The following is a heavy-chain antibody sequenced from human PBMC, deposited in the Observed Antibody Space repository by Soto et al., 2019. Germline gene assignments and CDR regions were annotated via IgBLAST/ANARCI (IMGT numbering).Heavy chain of an antibody. Sequence: EVQLVESGGGLVQPGRSLRLSCAASGFTFDDYAMHWVRQAPGKGLEWVSGISWNSDSRDYADSVKGRFTISRDNTKNSMEMQMNTLRAEDTALYYCAKDIGHCSDGRCYSFDYWGQGTRVTVSS. CDR2: ISWNSDSR. V-gene: IGHV3-9*01. J-gene: IGHJ4*02. CDR1: GFTFDDYA. D-gene: IGHD2-15*01. CDR3: AKDIGHCSDGRCYSFDY.